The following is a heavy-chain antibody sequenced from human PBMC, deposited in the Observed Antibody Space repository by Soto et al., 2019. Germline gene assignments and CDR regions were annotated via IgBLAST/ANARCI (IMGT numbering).Heavy chain of an antibody. CDR2: MSTTNAI. D-gene: IGHD1-26*01. CDR3: VRDSAWAFDF. V-gene: IGHV3-48*02. CDR1: GFTFTTYT. Sequence: VHLVESGGGLVQPGGSLRLSCAASGFTFTTYTMNWVRQAPGKGLEWVSYMSTTNAIYYADSVRGRFTISRDNAKNLLDLQMNSLREEDTAVYYCVRDSAWAFDFWGQGTLVTVSS. J-gene: IGHJ4*02.